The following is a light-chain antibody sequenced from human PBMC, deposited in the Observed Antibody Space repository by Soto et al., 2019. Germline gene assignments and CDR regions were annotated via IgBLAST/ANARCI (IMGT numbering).Light chain of an antibody. CDR1: QSISTW. V-gene: IGKV1-5*03. J-gene: IGKJ1*01. CDR3: HQYNNWIEP. CDR2: RAS. Sequence: XIQMTHAPSALSASVGDIVNVTGRASQSISTWLAWYQQKTGKAPNPLICRASTLESGVPSRFSGSGSGTEFTLNISSLQTDDFAVYYCHQYNNWIEPVGPGTQ.